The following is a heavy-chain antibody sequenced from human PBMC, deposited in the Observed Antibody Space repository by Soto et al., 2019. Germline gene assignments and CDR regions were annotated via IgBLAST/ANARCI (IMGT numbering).Heavy chain of an antibody. V-gene: IGHV4-39*01. J-gene: IGHJ4*02. CDR2: IYYSGST. D-gene: IGHD4-17*01. CDR3: ARRTVRRDYFDY. CDR1: GGSISSSSYY. Sequence: SGTLSLTCAVSGGSISSSSYYWGWIRQPPGKGLEWIGSIYYSGSTYYNPSLKSRVTISVDTSKNQFSLKLSSVTAADTAVYYCARRTVRRDYFDYWGQGTLVTVSS.